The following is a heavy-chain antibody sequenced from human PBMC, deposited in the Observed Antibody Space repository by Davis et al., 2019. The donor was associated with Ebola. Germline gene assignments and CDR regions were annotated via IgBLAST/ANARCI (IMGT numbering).Heavy chain of an antibody. CDR1: GFTFSSYW. CDR3: ARDTQISSWYYYYYYGMDV. Sequence: GESLKISCAASGFTFSSYWMHWVRQAPGKGLVWVSRINSDGSSTSYADSVKGRFTISRDNAKNTLYLQMNSLRAEDTAVYYCARDTQISSWYYYYYYGMDVWGQGTTVTVSS. V-gene: IGHV3-74*01. CDR2: INSDGSST. J-gene: IGHJ6*02. D-gene: IGHD6-13*01.